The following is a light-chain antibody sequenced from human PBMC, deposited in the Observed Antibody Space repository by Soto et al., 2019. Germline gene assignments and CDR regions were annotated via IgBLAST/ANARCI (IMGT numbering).Light chain of an antibody. CDR2: AAS. CDR3: QHYNGYRWT. CDR1: QGIRND. V-gene: IGKV1-6*01. Sequence: AIQMTQSPSSLSASVGDRVTITCRASQGIRNDLGWYQQKPGKAPKLLIYAASSLQSGVPSRFSGSGSGTDFTLTISSLQPEDFATYYCQHYNGYRWTFGQGTKVDIK. J-gene: IGKJ1*01.